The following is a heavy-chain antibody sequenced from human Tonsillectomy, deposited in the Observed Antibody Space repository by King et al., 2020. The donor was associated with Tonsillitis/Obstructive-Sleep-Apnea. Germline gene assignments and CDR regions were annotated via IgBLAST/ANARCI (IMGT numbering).Heavy chain of an antibody. CDR1: GFTFSSFG. V-gene: IGHV3-30*18. CDR3: AKDGWDDLVMVPSAIRDYYYYYMDV. J-gene: IGHJ6*03. CDR2: ISNDGTNK. Sequence: VQLVESGGGVVQPGRSLRLSCAASGFTFSSFGMHWVRQAPGKGLEWVAVISNDGTNKQFVDSMKGRFNISRDNSKNTLYLQMNSLRAEDTAVYYCAKDGWDDLVMVPSAIRDYYYYYMDVWGKGTTVTVSS. D-gene: IGHD2-2*02.